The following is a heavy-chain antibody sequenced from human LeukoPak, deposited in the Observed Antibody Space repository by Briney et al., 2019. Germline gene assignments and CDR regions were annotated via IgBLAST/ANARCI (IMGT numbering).Heavy chain of an antibody. J-gene: IGHJ1*01. CDR1: GFTVSSNS. V-gene: IGHV3-66*03. CDR3: ARGHGYYYDSSGYNFQH. Sequence: GGSLRLSCTVSGFTVSSNSMSWVRQAPGKGLEWVSFIYSDNTHYSDSVKGRFTISRDNSKNTLYLQMNSLRAEDTAVYYCARGHGYYYDSSGYNFQHWGQGTLVTVSS. D-gene: IGHD3-22*01. CDR2: IYSDNT.